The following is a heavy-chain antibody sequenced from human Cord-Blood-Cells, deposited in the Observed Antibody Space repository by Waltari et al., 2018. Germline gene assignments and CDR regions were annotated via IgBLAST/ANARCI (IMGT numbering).Heavy chain of an antibody. CDR3: ARVPSPTYYDFWSGYYLNWFDP. D-gene: IGHD3-3*01. V-gene: IGHV1-3*01. J-gene: IGHJ5*02. CDR1: GYTFTSSA. Sequence: QVQLVQSGAEVKKPGASVKVSCKASGYTFTSSAMHWVRQAPGQRLELRGWINAGNGNTKYSQKFQGRVTITRDTSASTAYMELSSLRSEDTAVYYCARVPSPTYYDFWSGYYLNWFDPWGQGTLVTVSS. CDR2: INAGNGNT.